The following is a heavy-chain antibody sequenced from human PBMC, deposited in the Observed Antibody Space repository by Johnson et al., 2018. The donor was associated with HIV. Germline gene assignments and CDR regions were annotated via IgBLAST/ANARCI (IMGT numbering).Heavy chain of an antibody. D-gene: IGHD1-26*01. V-gene: IGHV3-43D*03. CDR1: RFTFDDYA. J-gene: IGHJ3*02. CDR3: ARAAYSGSHHDAFDI. Sequence: VQLVESGGVVVQPGGSLRLSCETSRFTFDDYAMHWVRHAPGKGLEWVSLIKWDGDSTYYVDSVKGRFTISRDNAKNSLYLQMNSLRAEDTAVYYCARAAYSGSHHDAFDIWGQGTMVTVSS. CDR2: IKWDGDST.